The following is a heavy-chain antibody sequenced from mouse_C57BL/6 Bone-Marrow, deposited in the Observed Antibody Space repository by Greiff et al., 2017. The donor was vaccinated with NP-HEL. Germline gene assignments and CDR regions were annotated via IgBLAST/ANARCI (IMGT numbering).Heavy chain of an antibody. CDR3: ARYSNWASWFAY. Sequence: EVHLVESGGGLVKPGGSLKLSCAASGFTFSSYAMSWVRQTPEKSLSFFSPLIYCFIYPYYPDNVKGRFTISRDNAKNNLYLQMSHLKSEDTAMYYCARYSNWASWFAYWGQGTLVTVSA. CDR2: LIYCFIYP. V-gene: IGHV5-4*01. D-gene: IGHD2-5*01. J-gene: IGHJ3*01. CDR1: GFTFSSYA.